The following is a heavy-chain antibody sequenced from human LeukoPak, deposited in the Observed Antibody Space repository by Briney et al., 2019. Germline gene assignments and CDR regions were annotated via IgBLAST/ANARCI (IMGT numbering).Heavy chain of an antibody. Sequence: ASVKVSCKASGYTFTSYYMHWVRQAPGQGLEWMGIINPSGGSTSYAQKFQGRVTMTRDTSTSTVYMELSSLRSEDTAVYYCAREDLRYCSGGSCNNWFDPWGQGTLVTVSS. D-gene: IGHD2-15*01. CDR3: AREDLRYCSGGSCNNWFDP. CDR2: INPSGGST. J-gene: IGHJ5*02. CDR1: GYTFTSYY. V-gene: IGHV1-46*01.